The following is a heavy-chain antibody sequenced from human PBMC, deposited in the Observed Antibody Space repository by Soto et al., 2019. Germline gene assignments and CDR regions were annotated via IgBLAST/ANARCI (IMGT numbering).Heavy chain of an antibody. V-gene: IGHV3-7*03. D-gene: IGHD4-4*01. J-gene: IGHJ4*02. CDR3: AGWGGHDYNY. CDR2: IRPDGTET. Sequence: EVQLVQSGGGLVQPGGSLRLSCVGSGFTFTDFYMNWVRQAPGKGLEWVANIRPDGTETNYVESVRGRFTTSRDNAKNSLFLQINSLRADDKALYYCAGWGGHDYNYWGQGILVTVSS. CDR1: GFTFTDFY.